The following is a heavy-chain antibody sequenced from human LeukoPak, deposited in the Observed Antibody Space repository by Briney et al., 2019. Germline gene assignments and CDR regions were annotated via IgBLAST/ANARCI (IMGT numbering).Heavy chain of an antibody. J-gene: IGHJ4*02. CDR2: IYSGGST. D-gene: IGHD1-26*01. CDR1: GFTVSSNY. CDR3: ARHGSGSFDY. Sequence: GGSLRLSCAASGFTVSSNYMSWVRQAPGKGLEWVSVIYSGGSTYYADSVKGRFTISRGNSKNTLYLQMNSLRAEDPAVYYCARHGSGSFDYWGQGTLVTVSS. V-gene: IGHV3-53*01.